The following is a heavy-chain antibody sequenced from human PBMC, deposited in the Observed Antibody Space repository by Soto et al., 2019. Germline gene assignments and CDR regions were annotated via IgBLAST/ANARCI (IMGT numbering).Heavy chain of an antibody. D-gene: IGHD3-10*01. J-gene: IGHJ6*02. Sequence: QVQLVESGGGVVQPGRSLRLSCAASGFTFSSYAMHWVRQAPGKGLEWVAVISYDGSNKYYADSVKGRFTISRDNSKNTXYXQMNSPRAEDTAVYYCARESGGFGEPVSGSHYGMDVWGQGTTVTVSS. CDR3: ARESGGFGEPVSGSHYGMDV. V-gene: IGHV3-30-3*01. CDR1: GFTFSSYA. CDR2: ISYDGSNK.